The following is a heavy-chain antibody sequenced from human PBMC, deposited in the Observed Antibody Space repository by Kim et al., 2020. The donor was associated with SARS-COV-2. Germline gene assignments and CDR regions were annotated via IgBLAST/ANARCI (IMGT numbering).Heavy chain of an antibody. J-gene: IGHJ4*02. D-gene: IGHD3-22*01. CDR2: ISWNSGSI. CDR3: AKGYYYDSSGSYFDQ. V-gene: IGHV3-9*01. CDR1: GFTFGDYA. Sequence: GGSLRLSCAASGFTFGDYAMHWVRQAPGKGLEWVSSISWNSGSIVYADSVKGRFTISRDNAKNSLYLQMNSLRAEDTALYYCAKGYYYDSSGSYFDQWGQGTRVTVSS.